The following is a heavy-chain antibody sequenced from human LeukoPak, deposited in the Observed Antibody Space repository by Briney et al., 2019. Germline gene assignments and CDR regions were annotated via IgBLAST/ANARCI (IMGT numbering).Heavy chain of an antibody. CDR2: IYTSGST. D-gene: IGHD6-19*01. Sequence: PSETLSRTCTVSGGSISSGSYYWSWIRQPAGKGLEWIGRIYTSGSTNYNPSLKSRVTISVDTSKNQFSLKLSSVTAADTAVYYCARPDSSGSFDYWGQGTLVTVSS. J-gene: IGHJ4*02. V-gene: IGHV4-61*02. CDR1: GGSISSGSYY. CDR3: ARPDSSGSFDY.